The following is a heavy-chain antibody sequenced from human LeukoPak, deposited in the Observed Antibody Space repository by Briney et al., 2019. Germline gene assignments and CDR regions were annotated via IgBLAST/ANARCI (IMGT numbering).Heavy chain of an antibody. Sequence: ASVKVSCKASGYTFTNYYIHWVRQAPGQGLEWMGIINSAGGGSSYAQKFQGRVTITADESTSTAYMELSSLRSEDTAVYYCAREPNYYGSGSYYSHFDYWGQGTLVTVSS. CDR1: GYTFTNYY. CDR3: AREPNYYGSGSYYSHFDY. D-gene: IGHD3-10*01. V-gene: IGHV1-46*01. J-gene: IGHJ4*02. CDR2: INSAGGGS.